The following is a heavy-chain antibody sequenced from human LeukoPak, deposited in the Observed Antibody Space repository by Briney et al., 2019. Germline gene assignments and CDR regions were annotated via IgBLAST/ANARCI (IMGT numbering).Heavy chain of an antibody. D-gene: IGHD3-3*01. CDR3: ARQSGDYDFWSGYYRTCFDY. J-gene: IGHJ4*02. Sequence: SETLSLTCTVSGGSISSSSYYWGWIRQPPGKGLEWIGSIYCSGSTYYNPSLKSRVTISVDTSKNQFSLKLSSVTAADTAVYYCARQSGDYDFWSGYYRTCFDYWGQGTLVTVSS. V-gene: IGHV4-39*01. CDR2: IYCSGST. CDR1: GGSISSSSYY.